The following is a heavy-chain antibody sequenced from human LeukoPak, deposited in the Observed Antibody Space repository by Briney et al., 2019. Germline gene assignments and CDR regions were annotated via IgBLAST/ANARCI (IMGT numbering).Heavy chain of an antibody. CDR2: IYPGDSDT. Sequence: GESLKISCKGSGDNFTSYWIAWVRQMPGKGLEWMGIIYPGDSDTRYSPSFQGQGTISADKSISTAYLQWSSLKASDTAVYYCARLLKQHLELGFDYWGQGTLVTVSS. CDR1: GDNFTSYW. J-gene: IGHJ4*02. D-gene: IGHD6-13*01. V-gene: IGHV5-51*01. CDR3: ARLLKQHLELGFDY.